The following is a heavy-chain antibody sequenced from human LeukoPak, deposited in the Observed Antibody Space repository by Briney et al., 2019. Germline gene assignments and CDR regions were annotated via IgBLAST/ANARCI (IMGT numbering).Heavy chain of an antibody. D-gene: IGHD6-19*01. Sequence: SETLSLTCAVYGGSFSGYYWSWIRRPPGKGLEWIGEINHSGSTNYNPSLKSRVTISVDTSKNQFSLKLSSVTAADTAVYYCARRGAQWLVRVGEVDWGQGTLVTVSS. CDR3: ARRGAQWLVRVGEVD. CDR2: INHSGST. V-gene: IGHV4-34*01. J-gene: IGHJ4*02. CDR1: GGSFSGYY.